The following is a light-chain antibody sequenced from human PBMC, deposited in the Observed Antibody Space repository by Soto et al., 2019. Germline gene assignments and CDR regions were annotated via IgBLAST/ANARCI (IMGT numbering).Light chain of an antibody. V-gene: IGKV2-28*01. J-gene: IGKJ1*01. Sequence: EIVMTQCPLSLPVTPGEPASISCRSSQSLLHSNGYDSLDWYLQKPGQSPQLLIYLGSNRASGVPARFSGSGSGTDFTLKISRVEADDVGVYYCMQALQSPPTFGQGTKVEIK. CDR3: MQALQSPPT. CDR1: QSLLHSNGYDS. CDR2: LGS.